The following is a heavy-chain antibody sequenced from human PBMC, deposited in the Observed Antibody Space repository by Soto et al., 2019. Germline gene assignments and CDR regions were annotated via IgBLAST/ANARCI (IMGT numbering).Heavy chain of an antibody. V-gene: IGHV4-39*01. J-gene: IGHJ4*02. CDR2: IFYDGYT. CDR1: GDSISGSPYF. Sequence: SETLSLTCTVSGDSISGSPYFWGWIRQPPGKRLEWIGSIFYDGYTLYTPSLKSRVTISVDTSKNQFSLKLTSVAAADMAIYFCARLQAAVPHYWGQGILVTV. D-gene: IGHD6-13*01. CDR3: ARLQAAVPHY.